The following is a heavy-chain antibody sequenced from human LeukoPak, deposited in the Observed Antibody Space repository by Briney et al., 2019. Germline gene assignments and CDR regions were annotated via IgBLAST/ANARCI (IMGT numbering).Heavy chain of an antibody. CDR1: GGTLSSYA. CDR3: ARSSDPDRPGSFDY. V-gene: IGHV1-69*04. CDR2: IIPILGIA. J-gene: IGHJ4*02. Sequence: GASVKVSCKASGGTLSSYAISWVRQAPGQGLEWMGRIIPILGIANYAQKFQGRVTITADKSTSTAYMELSSLRSEDTAVYYCARSSDPDRPGSFDYWGQGTLVTVSS. D-gene: IGHD3-22*01.